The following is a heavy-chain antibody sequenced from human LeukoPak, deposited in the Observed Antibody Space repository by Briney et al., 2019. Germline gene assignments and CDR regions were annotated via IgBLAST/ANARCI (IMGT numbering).Heavy chain of an antibody. CDR1: GYTFTSYG. CDR3: ARHFRGGYDFWSGYYTGYNWFDP. V-gene: IGHV1-18*01. Sequence: ASVKVSCKASGYTFTSYGISWVRQAPGQGLEWMGWISAYNGNTNYAQKLQGRVTMTTDTSTSTAYMELRSLRSDDTAVYYCARHFRGGYDFWSGYYTGYNWFDPWGQGTLVTVSS. J-gene: IGHJ5*02. D-gene: IGHD3-3*01. CDR2: ISAYNGNT.